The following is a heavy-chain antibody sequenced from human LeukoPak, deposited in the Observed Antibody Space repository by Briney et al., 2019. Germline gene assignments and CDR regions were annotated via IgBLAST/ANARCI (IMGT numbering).Heavy chain of an antibody. CDR3: ARIHSLYYYDSSGYGAFDI. D-gene: IGHD3-22*01. V-gene: IGHV3-33*01. Sequence: PGRSLRLSCAASGFTFSSYGMHWVRKPPAKGLEWLPVIWNDESNKYYADSVKGRFTIPIANSKNTLYLQMNSLRAEDTAVYYCARIHSLYYYDSSGYGAFDIWGQGTMVTVSS. CDR1: GFTFSSYG. J-gene: IGHJ3*02. CDR2: IWNDESNK.